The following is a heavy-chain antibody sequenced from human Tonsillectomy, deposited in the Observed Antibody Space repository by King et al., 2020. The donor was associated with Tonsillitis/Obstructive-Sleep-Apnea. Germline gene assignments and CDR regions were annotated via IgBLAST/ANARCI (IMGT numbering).Heavy chain of an antibody. CDR3: ARIQPRGYSYGPDDAFDI. CDR2: IDWDDDK. D-gene: IGHD5-18*01. V-gene: IGHV2-70*11. Sequence: VTLKESGPALVKPTQTLTLTCTFSGFSLSTSGMCVSWIRQPPGKALEWLARIDWDDDKYYSTSLKTRLTISKDTSKNQVVLTMTSMDPVDTATYYCARIQPRGYSYGPDDAFDIWGQGTMVTVSS. J-gene: IGHJ3*02. CDR1: GFSLSTSGMC.